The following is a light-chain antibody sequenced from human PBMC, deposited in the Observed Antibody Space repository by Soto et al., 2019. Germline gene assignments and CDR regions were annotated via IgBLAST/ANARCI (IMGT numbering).Light chain of an antibody. J-gene: IGKJ1*01. V-gene: IGKV4-1*01. Sequence: DIVMPQSPDTLAGSLCERPTINCNSSQSLLYCSNFNNYLAWFQKKPGQPPKLLIYWASYRQSGVPARFSGSGSGTDFTLTINGLQAEDAAVYYCQESYSVSRTFGQGTKVDI. CDR3: QESYSVSRT. CDR2: WAS. CDR1: QSLLYCSNFNNY.